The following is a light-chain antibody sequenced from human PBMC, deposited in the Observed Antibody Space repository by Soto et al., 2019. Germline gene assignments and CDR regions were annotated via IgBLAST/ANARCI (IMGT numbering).Light chain of an antibody. J-gene: IGKJ1*01. CDR2: EVS. Sequence: ILMTQTPLSLSIIPGQTASISCKSSQSLLHSDGKTYFYWYVQKAGQAPQPLIYEVSNRFSGVPERVSGSGSRTDSALKISRVEADDVGNYYCMQAIDIPWTFGQGTKVEIK. CDR3: MQAIDIPWT. V-gene: IGKV2-29*03. CDR1: QSLLHSDGKTY.